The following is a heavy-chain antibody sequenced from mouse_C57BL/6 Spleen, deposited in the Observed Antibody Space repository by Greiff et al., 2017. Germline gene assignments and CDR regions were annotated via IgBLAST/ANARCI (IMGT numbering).Heavy chain of an antibody. J-gene: IGHJ1*03. V-gene: IGHV1-69*01. CDR2: IDPSDSYT. CDR1: GYTFTSYW. Sequence: QVQLQHPGAELVMPGASVKLSCKASGYTFTSYWMHWVKQRPGQGLEWIGEIDPSDSYTNYNQKFKGKSTLTVDKSSSTAYMQLSSLTSEDSAVYYCARNGYYPYWYFDVWGTGTTVTVSS. D-gene: IGHD2-3*01. CDR3: ARNGYYPYWYFDV.